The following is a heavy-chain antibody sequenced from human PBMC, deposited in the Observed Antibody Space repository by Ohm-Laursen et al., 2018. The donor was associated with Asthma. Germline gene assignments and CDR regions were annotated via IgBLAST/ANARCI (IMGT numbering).Heavy chain of an antibody. J-gene: IGHJ6*02. CDR1: GFTFSSYG. V-gene: IGHV3-30*03. Sequence: SLRLSCAASGFTFSSYGMHWVRQAPGKGLEWVAVISYEGSNKYYADSVKGRFTISRDSSKNTLSLQMNSLRADDTALYFCAREGDIGGATPPYYYGMDVWGQGTTVTVS. CDR2: ISYEGSNK. CDR3: AREGDIGGATPPYYYGMDV. D-gene: IGHD5-12*01.